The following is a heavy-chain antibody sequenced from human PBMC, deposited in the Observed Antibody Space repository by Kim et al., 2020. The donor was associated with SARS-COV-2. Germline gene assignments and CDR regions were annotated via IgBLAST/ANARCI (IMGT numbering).Heavy chain of an antibody. V-gene: IGHV3-7*03. CDR3: PKHYACSFGI. Sequence: GGSLRLSCAASGFTFTNIWMTWARQVPGKGLEWVAGLIPGGGKVYYVDSVKGRFTISTDTARNSLSLQMTSLRAEDTAVYYCPKHYACSFGIWCRGAMVT. D-gene: IGHD3-16*01. CDR2: LIPGGGKV. CDR1: GFTFTNIW. J-gene: IGHJ3*02.